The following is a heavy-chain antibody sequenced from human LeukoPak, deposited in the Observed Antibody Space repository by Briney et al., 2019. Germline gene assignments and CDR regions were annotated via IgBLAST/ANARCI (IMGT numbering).Heavy chain of an antibody. CDR2: IYYSGST. J-gene: IGHJ5*02. Sequence: SETLSLTCTVSGGSISSSSYYWGWIRQPPGKGLECIGSIYYSGSTYYNPSLKSRVTISVATAKNQFSLKLSSVTAADTAVYCCAASVVLGELIDSPWGQGTLVTVSS. CDR3: AASVVLGELIDSP. CDR1: GGSISSSSYY. V-gene: IGHV4-39*01. D-gene: IGHD3-16*01.